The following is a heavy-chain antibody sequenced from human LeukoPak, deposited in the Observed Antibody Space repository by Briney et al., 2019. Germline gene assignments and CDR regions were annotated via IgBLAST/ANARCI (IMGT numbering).Heavy chain of an antibody. CDR1: GYTFTSYG. CDR2: ISAYNGNT. J-gene: IGHJ6*03. CDR3: ARADRTPSPYYYYYYMDV. D-gene: IGHD2-2*01. V-gene: IGHV1-18*01. Sequence: ASVKVSCKASGYTFTSYGISWVRQAPGQGLEWMGWISAYNGNTNYAQKFQGRVTITTDESTSTAYMKLSSLRSEDTAVYYCARADRTPSPYYYYYYMDVWGKGTTVTVSS.